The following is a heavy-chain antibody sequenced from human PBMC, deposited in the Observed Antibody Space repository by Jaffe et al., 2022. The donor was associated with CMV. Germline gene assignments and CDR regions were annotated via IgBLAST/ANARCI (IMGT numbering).Heavy chain of an antibody. CDR2: IWYDGSNK. D-gene: IGHD5-12*01. J-gene: IGHJ4*02. CDR3: ARDGYNLDHFDY. V-gene: IGHV3-33*01. Sequence: QVQLVESGGGVVQPGRSLRLSCAASGFTFSSYGMHWVRQAPGKGLEWVAVIWYDGSNKYYADSVKGRFTISRDNSKNTLYLQMNSLRAEDTAVYYCARDGYNLDHFDYWGQGTLVTVSS. CDR1: GFTFSSYG.